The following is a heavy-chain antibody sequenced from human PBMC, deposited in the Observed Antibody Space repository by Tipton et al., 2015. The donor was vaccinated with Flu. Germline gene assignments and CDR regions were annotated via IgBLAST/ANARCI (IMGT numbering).Heavy chain of an antibody. Sequence: TRSLTCSVSGGSISTTNSYWGWIRQPPGKGLEWIGSIDYSGSTSNNPSLNSRATISVDTSKNQFSLRLTSVTAADTAVYFCAREVPGDGCLPYWGQGTLVSVSS. CDR1: GGSISTTNSY. CDR3: AREVPGDGCLPY. CDR2: IDYSGST. D-gene: IGHD5-24*01. J-gene: IGHJ4*02. V-gene: IGHV4-39*07.